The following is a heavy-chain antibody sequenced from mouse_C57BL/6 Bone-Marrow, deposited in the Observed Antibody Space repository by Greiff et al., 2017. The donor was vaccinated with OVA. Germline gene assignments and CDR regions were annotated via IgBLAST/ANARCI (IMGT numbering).Heavy chain of an antibody. V-gene: IGHV5-6*01. CDR3: ARQRDGYYLHWYFDV. CDR2: ISSGGSYT. CDR1: GFTFSSYG. D-gene: IGHD2-3*01. J-gene: IGHJ1*03. Sequence: EVQLVESGGDLVKPGGSLKLSCAASGFTFSSYGMSWVRQTPDKRLEWVATISSGGSYTYYPDSVKGRFTISRDNAKNTLYLQMSSLKSEDTAMYYCARQRDGYYLHWYFDVWGTGTTVTVSS.